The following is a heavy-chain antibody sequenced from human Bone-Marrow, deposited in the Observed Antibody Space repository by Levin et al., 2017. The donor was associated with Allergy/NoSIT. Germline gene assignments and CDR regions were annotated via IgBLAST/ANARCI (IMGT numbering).Heavy chain of an antibody. CDR1: GYTFTSYG. D-gene: IGHD3-22*01. CDR3: ARQYYDSSHFYSFYYYGMDV. V-gene: IGHV1-18*01. J-gene: IGHJ6*02. CDR2: VHTYNGNT. Sequence: GESLKISCKASGYTFTSYGMSWVRQAPGQGLEWMGWVHTYNGNTKYSQKFQDRIIMTTDPSTSTAYMDLRSLTSDDTAVYYCARQYYDSSHFYSFYYYGMDVWGQGTTVSVSS.